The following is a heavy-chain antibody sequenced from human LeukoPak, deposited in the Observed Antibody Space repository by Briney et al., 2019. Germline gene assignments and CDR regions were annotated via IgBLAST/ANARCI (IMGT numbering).Heavy chain of an antibody. CDR1: GFTFSSYE. CDR2: ISSSGSTI. Sequence: GGSLRLSCAASGFTFSSYEMDWVCQAPGKGLEWVSYISSSGSTIYYADSVKGRFTISRDNAKNSLYLQMNSLRAEDTAVYYCARTSSGWYDYWGQGTLVTVSS. J-gene: IGHJ4*02. V-gene: IGHV3-48*03. CDR3: ARTSSGWYDY. D-gene: IGHD6-19*01.